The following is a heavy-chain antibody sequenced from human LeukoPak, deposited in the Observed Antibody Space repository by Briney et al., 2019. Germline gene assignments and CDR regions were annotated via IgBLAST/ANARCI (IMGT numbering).Heavy chain of an antibody. Sequence: SETLSLTCAVYGGSFSGYYWSWIRQPPGKGLEWIGEIKHSGSTNYNPSLKSRVTISVDTSKNQFSLKLSSVTAADTAVYYCARIFGYDSSGYYHHDFDYWGQGTLVT. CDR1: GGSFSGYY. CDR3: ARIFGYDSSGYYHHDFDY. J-gene: IGHJ4*02. D-gene: IGHD3-22*01. V-gene: IGHV4-34*01. CDR2: IKHSGST.